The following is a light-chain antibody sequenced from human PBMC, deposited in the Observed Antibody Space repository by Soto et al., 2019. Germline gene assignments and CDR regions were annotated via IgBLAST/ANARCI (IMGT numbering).Light chain of an antibody. CDR1: SSYIGTYDL. CDR2: EVT. V-gene: IGLV2-14*01. Sequence: QSALTQPASVSGSLGQSITISCTGTSSYIGTYDLVSWYQQHPGKAPQLMIDEVTNRPSGVSNRFSGYKAGNTASLTISGLQAEDEADYYCSSYTTSSTVVIGGGTKLTVL. CDR3: SSYTTSSTVV. J-gene: IGLJ2*01.